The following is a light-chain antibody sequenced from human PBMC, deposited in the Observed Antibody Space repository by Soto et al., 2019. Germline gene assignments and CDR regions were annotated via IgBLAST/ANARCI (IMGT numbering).Light chain of an antibody. CDR3: QHSYSTPLIT. CDR1: QSISSY. CDR2: AAS. J-gene: IGKJ5*01. V-gene: IGKV1-39*01. Sequence: DIPMTQSPSSLSASVGDRVTITCRASQSISSYLNWYQQKPGKAPKLLIYAASSLQSGVPSRFSGRGSGTDFTLTISSLQPEDVATYYCQHSYSTPLITFGQGTRLEIK.